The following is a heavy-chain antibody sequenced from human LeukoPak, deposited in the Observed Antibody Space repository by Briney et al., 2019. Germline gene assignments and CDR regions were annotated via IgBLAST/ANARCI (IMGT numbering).Heavy chain of an antibody. V-gene: IGHV3-21*01. CDR1: GFNFSPCA. CDR3: ARDGSGWSRDY. CDR2: ITAGTTHI. D-gene: IGHD6-13*01. Sequence: GGSLRISCAASGFNFSPCAMTWVRQAPGKGLEWVSTITAGTTHIYYADSVKGRFTTSRDDAKTSLYLQLSSLRTEDTAVYYCARDGSGWSRDYWSQGTLVTVSS. J-gene: IGHJ4*02.